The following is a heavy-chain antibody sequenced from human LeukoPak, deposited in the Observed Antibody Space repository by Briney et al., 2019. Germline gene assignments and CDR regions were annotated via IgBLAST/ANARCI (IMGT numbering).Heavy chain of an antibody. CDR3: ARLDNARGAFDY. Sequence: SETLSLTCTVSGXSVSSYFCSWIRQPPGKGLESIGYMYYSGSTNYNPSLKSRVTMSVDTSKNQFSLQLSSVTAADTAVYYCARLDNARGAFDYWGQGTLVTVSS. V-gene: IGHV4-59*02. CDR2: MYYSGST. J-gene: IGHJ4*02. CDR1: GXSVSSYF. D-gene: IGHD2-2*03.